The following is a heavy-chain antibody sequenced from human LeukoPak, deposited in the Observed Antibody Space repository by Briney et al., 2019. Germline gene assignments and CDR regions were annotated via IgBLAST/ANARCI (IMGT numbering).Heavy chain of an antibody. CDR1: GFSFTNTW. CDR2: IKGKSDGGTT. V-gene: IGHV3-15*06. D-gene: IGHD1-1*01. J-gene: IGHJ6*02. Sequence: PGGSLRLSCAASGFSFTNTWMNWVRQAPGEGLEWVGRIKGKSDGGTTHYAAPVKGRFTISRDDSKNMLFLQMNTLKTEDTAMYYCSYNMDVWGPGTTVTVSS. CDR3: SYNMDV.